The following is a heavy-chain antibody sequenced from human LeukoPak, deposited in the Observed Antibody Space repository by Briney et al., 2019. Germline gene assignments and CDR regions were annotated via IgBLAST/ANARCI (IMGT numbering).Heavy chain of an antibody. Sequence: SETLTLTCTVSNDSSSSGDYYWNWIRQPPGKGLEWIGYIFHRGGTSYNPSLKSRILFSVDTSQKQFSLKLNSVTAADTAVYYCVREILYCSGGSCYRGPFDNWGQGTLVTVSA. J-gene: IGHJ4*02. CDR3: VREILYCSGGSCYRGPFDN. V-gene: IGHV4-30-4*01. CDR2: IFHRGGT. D-gene: IGHD2-15*01. CDR1: NDSSSSGDYY.